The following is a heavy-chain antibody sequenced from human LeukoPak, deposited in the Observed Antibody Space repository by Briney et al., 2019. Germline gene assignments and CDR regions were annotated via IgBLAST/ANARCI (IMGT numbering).Heavy chain of an antibody. CDR2: SRDRANGYTP. CDR1: GFTFSGRY. Sequence: GGSLRLSCTASGFTFSGRYLDWVRQAPGKGLEWVGRSRDRANGYTPEYAASVRGRFTISRDDSETSMYLQMNSLKTEDSAVYYCTRGGTSSVAYYYHMDVWGQGTTVTVSS. CDR3: TRGGTSSVAYYYHMDV. J-gene: IGHJ6*02. V-gene: IGHV3-72*01. D-gene: IGHD1-26*01.